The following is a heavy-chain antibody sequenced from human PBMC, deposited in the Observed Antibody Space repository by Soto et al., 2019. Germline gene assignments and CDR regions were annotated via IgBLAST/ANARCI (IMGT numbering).Heavy chain of an antibody. D-gene: IGHD3-16*01. CDR2: IDWDDDK. Sequence: SGPTLVNPTQTLTLTCTFSGFSLSARGMCVSWIRQPPGKALEWLARIDWDDDKYFSTSLKTRLTISKDTSKNQVVLTMTNMDPVDTATYYCTRFSTLGDTFYFDYWGQGTLVTVSS. CDR3: TRFSTLGDTFYFDY. J-gene: IGHJ4*02. V-gene: IGHV2-70*11. CDR1: GFSLSARGMC.